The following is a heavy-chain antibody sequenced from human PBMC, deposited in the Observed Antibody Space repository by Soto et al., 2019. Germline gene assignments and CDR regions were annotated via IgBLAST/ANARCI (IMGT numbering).Heavy chain of an antibody. CDR2: IYYSGST. V-gene: IGHV4-39*01. CDR3: ASPKIAFYDWFAS. Sequence: SETLSLTCTVSGGSISSSSYYWGWIRQPPGKGLEWIGSIYYSGSTYYNPSLKSRVTISVDTSKNQFSLKLSSVTAADTAVYYCASPKIAFYDWFASWGQGTLVIVSS. J-gene: IGHJ5*01. CDR1: GGSISSSSYY. D-gene: IGHD3-3*02.